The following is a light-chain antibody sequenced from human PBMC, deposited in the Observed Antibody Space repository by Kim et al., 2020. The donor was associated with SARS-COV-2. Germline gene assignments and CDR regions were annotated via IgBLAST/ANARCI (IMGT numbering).Light chain of an antibody. J-gene: IGKJ1*01. V-gene: IGKV1-5*01. CDR3: QQYKNFRT. CDR1: QSISPY. CDR2: DAS. Sequence: SASVGDRVTITCWTSQSISPYLAWYQQKPGKAPRLLIYDASNLESGVPPRFSGSGSGTEFTLTINSLQPDDFATYYCQQYKNFRTFGQGTKVDIK.